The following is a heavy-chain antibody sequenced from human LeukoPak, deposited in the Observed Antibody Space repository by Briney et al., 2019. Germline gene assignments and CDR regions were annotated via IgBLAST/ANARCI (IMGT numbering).Heavy chain of an antibody. Sequence: NASETLSLIWTASVASLSRFYWKWVRQPPGKGLEWIGNIYNGVPTFFNPSLKSRVTLSVDTSKTQFSLQLASVTAADTADYYCVQTTCRPGFDYWGQGILVTVSS. D-gene: IGHD1-14*01. CDR3: VQTTCRPGFDY. V-gene: IGHV4-4*09. J-gene: IGHJ4*02. CDR2: IYNGVPT. CDR1: VASLSRFY.